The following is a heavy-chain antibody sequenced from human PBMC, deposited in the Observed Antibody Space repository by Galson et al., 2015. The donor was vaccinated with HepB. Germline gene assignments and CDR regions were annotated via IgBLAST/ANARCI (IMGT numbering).Heavy chain of an antibody. CDR1: GFSFDDYG. CDR2: INWNGKTT. V-gene: IGHV3-20*04. CDR3: ARAGDYLDSGGYYYPKGYFDL. J-gene: IGHJ2*01. D-gene: IGHD3-22*01. Sequence: SLRLSCAASGFSFDDYGMTWVRQAPGKGLEWVSSINWNGKTTDYADSVKGRFTISRDNAKNSLYLQMNSLRAEDTAFYYCARAGDYLDSGGYYYPKGYFDLWGRGTLVTVSS.